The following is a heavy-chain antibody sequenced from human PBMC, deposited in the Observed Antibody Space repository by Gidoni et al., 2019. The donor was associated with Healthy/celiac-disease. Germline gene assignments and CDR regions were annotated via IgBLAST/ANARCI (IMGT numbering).Heavy chain of an antibody. CDR1: GFTLSSYA. CDR3: AKGVDYGTYYFDY. CDR2: ISGSGGST. Sequence: EVQLLESGGGLVQPGGSLRLSCAASGFTLSSYAMSWVRQAPGKGLGWVSAISGSGGSTYYADSVKGRFTISRDNSKNTLYLQMNSLRAEDTAVYYCAKGVDYGTYYFDYWGQGTLVTVSS. V-gene: IGHV3-23*01. D-gene: IGHD4-17*01. J-gene: IGHJ4*02.